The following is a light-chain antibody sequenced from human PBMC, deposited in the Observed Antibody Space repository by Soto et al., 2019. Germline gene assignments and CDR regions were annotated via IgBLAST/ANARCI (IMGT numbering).Light chain of an antibody. J-gene: IGKJ1*01. Sequence: EIVFTQSPGTVSLSPGERATLSCRASQSVSSSYLAWYQQKPGQTPRLLIYGASTRATAIPDRFSGSGSGTDFILTISRLEPEDFAVYYCQQYGRSPWTFGQGTKVDIK. CDR2: GAS. CDR1: QSVSSSY. V-gene: IGKV3-20*01. CDR3: QQYGRSPWT.